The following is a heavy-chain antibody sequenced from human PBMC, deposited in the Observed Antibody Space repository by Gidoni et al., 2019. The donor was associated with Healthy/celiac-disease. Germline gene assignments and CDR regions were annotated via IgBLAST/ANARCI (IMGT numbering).Heavy chain of an antibody. CDR3: ARDIVVVVAATPYYYYGMDV. J-gene: IGHJ6*02. V-gene: IGHV1-18*01. CDR1: GYTFTSYG. D-gene: IGHD2-15*01. Sequence: QVQLVQSGAEVKKPGASVKVFCKASGYTFTSYGISWVRQAPGQGLEWMGWISAYNGNTNYAQKLQGRVTMTTDTSTSTAYMELRSLRSDDTAVYYCARDIVVVVAATPYYYYGMDVWGQGTTVTVSS. CDR2: ISAYNGNT.